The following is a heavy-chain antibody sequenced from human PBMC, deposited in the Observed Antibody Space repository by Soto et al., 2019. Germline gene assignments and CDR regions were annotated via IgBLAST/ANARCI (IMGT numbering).Heavy chain of an antibody. D-gene: IGHD6-19*01. Sequence: QVQLVQSGAEVKKPGASVKVSCKASGYTFTDYYVHWVRQAPGQGLEWMGWINTNSGATNFAQKFQGWVTLTRDTSVNTAYMELNRLKSDDTAVFFCARGVSGWSPFDFWGQGTLVTVSS. CDR1: GYTFTDYY. CDR2: INTNSGAT. J-gene: IGHJ4*02. CDR3: ARGVSGWSPFDF. V-gene: IGHV1-2*04.